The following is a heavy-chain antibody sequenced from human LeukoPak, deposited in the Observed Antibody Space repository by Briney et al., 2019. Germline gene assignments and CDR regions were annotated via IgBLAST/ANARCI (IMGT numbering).Heavy chain of an antibody. CDR2: YDPEAGET. V-gene: IGHV1-24*01. D-gene: IGHD3-10*01. Sequence: ASVKVSCKVSGYALTQLSMHWVRQAPGKGLEWMGGYDPEAGETIYAQNFQGRVTMTEDTSTDTAYMELSSLRSEDTAVYYCAAFPLWFGDFLSSTRRDAFGIWGQGTMVTVSS. J-gene: IGHJ3*02. CDR3: AAFPLWFGDFLSSTRRDAFGI. CDR1: GYALTQLS.